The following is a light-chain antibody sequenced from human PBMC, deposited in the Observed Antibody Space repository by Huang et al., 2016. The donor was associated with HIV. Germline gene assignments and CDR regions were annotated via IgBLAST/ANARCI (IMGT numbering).Light chain of an antibody. CDR1: PNINTH. CDR2: DAS. J-gene: IGKJ4*01. V-gene: IGKV3-11*01. CDR3: QQRVNGLT. Sequence: EIVLTQSPATLSFFPVQRVSLSCRASPNINTHLAWYQQRPGQPPRLLIYDASSRVPGGAARFSGSGAGTDFTLTISSLESEDFATYYCQQRVNGLTFGGGTEV.